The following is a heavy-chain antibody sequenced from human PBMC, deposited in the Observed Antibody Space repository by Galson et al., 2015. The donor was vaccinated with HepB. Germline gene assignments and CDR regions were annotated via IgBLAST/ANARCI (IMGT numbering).Heavy chain of an antibody. CDR1: GFTLDTYD. V-gene: IGHV3-23*01. CDR2: ISGNDGRT. Sequence: SLRLSCAASGFTLDTYDITWVRQAPGKGLDWVSSISGNDGRTYYADSVKGRFTISRDVSKNTLSLQMHSLRADDTAVYYCARVGGAYYYDISGALLDFWDQGTLVSVSA. J-gene: IGHJ4*02. D-gene: IGHD3-22*01. CDR3: ARVGGAYYYDISGALLDF.